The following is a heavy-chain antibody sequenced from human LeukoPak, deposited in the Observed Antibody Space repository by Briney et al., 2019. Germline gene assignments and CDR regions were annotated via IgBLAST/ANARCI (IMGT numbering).Heavy chain of an antibody. CDR2: IWYDGSNK. J-gene: IGHJ4*02. Sequence: GGSLRLSCAASGFTFSSYGMRWVRQAPGKGLEWVAVIWYDGSNKYYADSVKGRFTISRDNSKNTLYLQMNSLRAEDTAVYYCARDGEMATTIDYWGQGTLVTVSS. CDR3: ARDGEMATTIDY. D-gene: IGHD5-24*01. V-gene: IGHV3-33*01. CDR1: GFTFSSYG.